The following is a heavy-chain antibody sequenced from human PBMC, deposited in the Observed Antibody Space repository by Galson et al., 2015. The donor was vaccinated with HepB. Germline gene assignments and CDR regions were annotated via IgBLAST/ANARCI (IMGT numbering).Heavy chain of an antibody. CDR1: GSTFSDYT. Sequence: SLRLSCAASGSTFSDYTMSWVRQAPGKGLEWVSTITRNGDATYYSDSVKGRFTISRDNSKNTLYLQMNSLRVEDTALYYCAKDRDSARNDYWGQGTLVTVSS. J-gene: IGHJ4*02. D-gene: IGHD5-18*01. CDR3: AKDRDSARNDY. CDR2: ITRNGDAT. V-gene: IGHV3-23*01.